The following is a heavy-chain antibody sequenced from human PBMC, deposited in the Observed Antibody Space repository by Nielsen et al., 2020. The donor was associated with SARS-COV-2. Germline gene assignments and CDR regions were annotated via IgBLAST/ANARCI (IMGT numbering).Heavy chain of an antibody. J-gene: IGHJ5*02. V-gene: IGHV4-39*01. CDR2: IYYSGST. Sequence: SETLSLTCIVSGGSISSSSYYWGWIRQPPGKGLEWIGSIYYSGSTYYNPSLKSRVTVSVDTSKNQFSLKLSSVTAADTAVYYCARLWFGDVNWFDPWGQGTLVTVSS. CDR1: GGSISSSSYY. D-gene: IGHD3-10*01. CDR3: ARLWFGDVNWFDP.